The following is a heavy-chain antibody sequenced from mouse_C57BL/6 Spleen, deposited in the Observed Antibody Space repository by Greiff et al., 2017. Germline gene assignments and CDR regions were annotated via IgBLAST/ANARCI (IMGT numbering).Heavy chain of an antibody. Sequence: QVQLQQSGPGLVAPSQSLSITCTVSGFSLTSYGVSWVRQPPGKGLEWLGVIWGVGSTNYHSALISRLSISKDNSNSQVFVKLNSLQTDDTATYSCAKGEAYYSNYEGWFAYWGQGTLVTVSA. V-gene: IGHV2-3*01. CDR1: GFSLTSYG. D-gene: IGHD2-5*01. CDR3: AKGEAYYSNYEGWFAY. J-gene: IGHJ3*01. CDR2: IWGVGST.